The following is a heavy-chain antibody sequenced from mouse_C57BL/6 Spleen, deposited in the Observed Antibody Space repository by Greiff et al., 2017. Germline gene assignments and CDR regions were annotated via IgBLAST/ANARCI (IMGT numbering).Heavy chain of an antibody. D-gene: IGHD1-1*01. V-gene: IGHV2-2*01. J-gene: IGHJ4*01. CDR3: ARRYGSSLYAMEY. Sequence: VKLMESGPGLVQPSQSLSITCTVSGFSLTSYGVHWVRQSPGKGLEWLGVIWSGGSTDYNAAFISRLSISKDNSKSQVFFKMNSLQADDTAIYYCARRYGSSLYAMEYWGQGTSVTVSS. CDR1: GFSLTSYG. CDR2: IWSGGST.